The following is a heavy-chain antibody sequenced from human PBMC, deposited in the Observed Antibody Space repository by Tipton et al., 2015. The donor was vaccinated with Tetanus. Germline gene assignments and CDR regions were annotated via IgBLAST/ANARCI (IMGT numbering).Heavy chain of an antibody. D-gene: IGHD4-11*01. J-gene: IGHJ3*02. CDR2: IHHSGLA. CDR3: ARNVYTVTNDAFDI. CDR1: GDSVSTGNFY. V-gene: IGHV4-30-4*01. Sequence: TLSLTCTVSGDSVSTGNFYWSWIRQPPGKGLEWIAFIHHSGLAFTKPSLKSRVSISIDTSQNQFSLRLTSVTAADTAVYFCARNVYTVTNDAFDIWGHWTLVNVSS.